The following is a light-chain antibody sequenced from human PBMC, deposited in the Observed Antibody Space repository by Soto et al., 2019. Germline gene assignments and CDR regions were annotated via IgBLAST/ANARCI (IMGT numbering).Light chain of an antibody. V-gene: IGLV1-44*01. CDR3: EAWDDSLNGVV. CDR1: SSNIGSNN. J-gene: IGLJ2*01. Sequence: SVLTQTPSASGTPGQRVNISCSGSSSNIGSNNVNWYQQLPGTAPKLLIYSNNQRPSGVPDRFSGSKSGTSASLAISGLHSEDEADYYCEAWDDSLNGVVFGGGTKVTVL. CDR2: SNN.